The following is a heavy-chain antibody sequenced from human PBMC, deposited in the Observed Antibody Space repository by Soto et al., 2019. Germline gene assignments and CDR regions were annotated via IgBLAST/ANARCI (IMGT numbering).Heavy chain of an antibody. CDR1: GGTFSSYA. D-gene: IGHD3-16*01. V-gene: IGHV1-69*01. Sequence: QVQLVQSGAEVKKPGSSVKVSCKASGGTFSSYAISWVRQAPGQGLEWMGGIIPIFGTANYAQKFQGRVTITADESTSTAYMELSNLRSEDTAVYYCARGHDYVYHYYYGMDVWGQGTTVTVSS. CDR2: IIPIFGTA. J-gene: IGHJ6*02. CDR3: ARGHDYVYHYYYGMDV.